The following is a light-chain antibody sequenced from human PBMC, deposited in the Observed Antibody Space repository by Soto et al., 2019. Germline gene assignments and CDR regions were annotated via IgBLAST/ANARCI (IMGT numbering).Light chain of an antibody. CDR1: QRVRSW. Sequence: DIQMTQSPSTLSASVGDRVTITCRASQRVRSWLAWYQQTPGKAPKLLIYDASSLQSGVPSRFSGSGSETEFTLTISXXXPEDFATYYCQQYYSYYTFGQGTKX. V-gene: IGKV1-5*01. CDR3: QQYYSYYT. CDR2: DAS. J-gene: IGKJ2*01.